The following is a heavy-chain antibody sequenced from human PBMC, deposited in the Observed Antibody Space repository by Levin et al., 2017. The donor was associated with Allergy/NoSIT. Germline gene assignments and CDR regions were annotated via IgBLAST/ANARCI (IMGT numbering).Heavy chain of an antibody. V-gene: IGHV4-39*07. CDR2: IYYSGST. CDR1: GDSISSSSYY. J-gene: IGHJ4*02. CDR3: ARNVDTAMVYPYYFDY. Sequence: SETLSLTCTVSGDSISSSSYYWGWIRQPPGKGLEWIGSIYYSGSTYYNPSLKSRVTISLDTSKNQFSLKLSSVTAADTAVYYCARNVDTAMVYPYYFDYWGQGTLVTVSS. D-gene: IGHD5-18*01.